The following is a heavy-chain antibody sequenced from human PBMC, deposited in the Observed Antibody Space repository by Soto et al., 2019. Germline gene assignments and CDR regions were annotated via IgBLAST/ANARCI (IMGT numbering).Heavy chain of an antibody. Sequence: ASVKVSCKASGYTFTSYAMHWVRQAPGQRLEWMGWINAGNGNTKYSQKFQGRVTITRDTSASTAYMELSSLRSEDTAVYYCARSWIQLWLQFYWGQGTLVTVSS. D-gene: IGHD5-18*01. CDR3: ARSWIQLWLQFY. V-gene: IGHV1-3*01. J-gene: IGHJ4*02. CDR2: INAGNGNT. CDR1: GYTFTSYA.